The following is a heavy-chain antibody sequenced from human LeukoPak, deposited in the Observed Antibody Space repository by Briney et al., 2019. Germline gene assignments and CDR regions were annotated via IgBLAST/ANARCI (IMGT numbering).Heavy chain of an antibody. CDR1: GGTFSSYA. D-gene: IGHD6-13*01. CDR2: IIPIFGIA. Sequence: GASVKVSCKASGGTFSSYAISWVRQAPGQGLEWMGRIIPIFGIANYAQKFQGRVTITADKSTSTAYMELSSLRSEDTAVYYCAMGLAAAGNHYYYDMDVWGQGTTVTVSS. CDR3: AMGLAAAGNHYYYDMDV. J-gene: IGHJ6*02. V-gene: IGHV1-69*04.